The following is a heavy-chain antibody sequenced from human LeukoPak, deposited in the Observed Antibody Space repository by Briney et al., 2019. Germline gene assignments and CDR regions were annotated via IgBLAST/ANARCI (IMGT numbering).Heavy chain of an antibody. CDR1: GGTFSSYA. D-gene: IGHD2-2*01. J-gene: IGHJ4*02. V-gene: IGHV1-69*05. CDR3: AGGAVVRPGFLLGY. CDR2: IIPIFGTT. Sequence: ASVKVSCKASGGTFSSYAISWVRQAPGQGLEWMGGIIPIFGTTNYAQKFQGRVTITTDESTSTAYMELSSLRSEDTAVYYCAGGAVVRPGFLLGYWGQGTLVTVSS.